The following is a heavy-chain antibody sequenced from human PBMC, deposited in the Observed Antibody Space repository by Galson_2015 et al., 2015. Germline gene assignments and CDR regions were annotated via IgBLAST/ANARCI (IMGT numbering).Heavy chain of an antibody. J-gene: IGHJ3*02. CDR2: IHWNDDK. Sequence: PALVKPTQTLTLTCTFSGFSLSTTGLGVGWIRQPPGKALEWLALIHWNDDKRYSPSLKSRLTITKDTSKNQVVLTMTNMDPVDTATYYCAHNIIAAPVHGAFDIWGQRTMVTVSS. CDR1: GFSLSTTGLG. D-gene: IGHD6-13*01. V-gene: IGHV2-5*01. CDR3: AHNIIAAPVHGAFDI.